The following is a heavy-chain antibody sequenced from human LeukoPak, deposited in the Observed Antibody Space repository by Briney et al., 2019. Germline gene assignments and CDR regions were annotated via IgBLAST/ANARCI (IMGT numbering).Heavy chain of an antibody. V-gene: IGHV3-21*01. CDR3: ATTTYYYDSSGRDAFDI. J-gene: IGHJ3*02. Sequence: PGGSLRLSCAASGFSFRNSWMSWVRQAPGKGLEWVSSISSSSSYIYYADSVKGRFTISRDNAKNSLYLQMNSLRAEDTAVYYCATTTYYYDSSGRDAFDIWGQGTMVTVSS. CDR1: GFSFRNSW. CDR2: ISSSSSYI. D-gene: IGHD3-22*01.